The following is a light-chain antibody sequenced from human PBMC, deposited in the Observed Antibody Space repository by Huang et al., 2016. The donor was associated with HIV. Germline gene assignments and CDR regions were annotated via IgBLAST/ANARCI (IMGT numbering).Light chain of an antibody. Sequence: EIVLTQSPGTLSLSPGERATLSCRASQSVGTLLAWFQQKRGQSPKLLIFETSYRATGVPARFSGAGSGTDFTLTINNLEPEDFALYFCQQRYSWPLTFGGGTTVEI. CDR3: QQRYSWPLT. V-gene: IGKV3-11*01. CDR2: ETS. J-gene: IGKJ4*01. CDR1: QSVGTL.